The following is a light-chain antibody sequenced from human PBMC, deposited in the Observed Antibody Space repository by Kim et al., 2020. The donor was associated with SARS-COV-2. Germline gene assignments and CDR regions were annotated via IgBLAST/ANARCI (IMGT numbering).Light chain of an antibody. CDR3: CSYAGIVV. V-gene: IGLV2-11*01. J-gene: IGLJ2*01. Sequence: SPGRSVTISCNGTRRDVGGYNYVSWYQQHPGKAPKLMIYDVSKRPSGVPDRFSGSKSGNTASLTVSGLQAEDEADYYCCSYAGIVVFGGGTQLTVL. CDR2: DVS. CDR1: RRDVGGYNY.